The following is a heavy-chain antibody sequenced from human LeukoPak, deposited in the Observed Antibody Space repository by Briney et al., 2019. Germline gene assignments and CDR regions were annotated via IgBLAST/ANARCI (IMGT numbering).Heavy chain of an antibody. CDR1: GGSISSYY. CDR3: ARAGNYGGNTGWFDP. V-gene: IGHV4-59*01. CDR2: IYYSGST. D-gene: IGHD4-23*01. J-gene: IGHJ5*02. Sequence: SETLSLTCTVSGGSISSYYWSWTRQPPGKGLEWIGYIYYSGSTNYNPSLKSRVTISVDTSKNQFSLKLSSVTAADTAVYYCARAGNYGGNTGWFDPWGQGTLVTVSS.